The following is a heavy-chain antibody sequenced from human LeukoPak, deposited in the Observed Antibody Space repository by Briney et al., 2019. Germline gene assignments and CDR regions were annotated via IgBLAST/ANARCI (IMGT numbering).Heavy chain of an antibody. J-gene: IGHJ4*02. CDR2: ISYDGSNK. CDR1: GFTFSSYA. D-gene: IGHD6-19*01. Sequence: GGSLRLSCAASGFTFSSYAMHWVRQAPGKGLEWVAVISYDGSNKYYADSVKGRFTISRDNSKNTLYVQMNSLRAEDTAVYYCAKDQVAVAGKWPRHFDYWGQGTLVTVSS. V-gene: IGHV3-30-3*01. CDR3: AKDQVAVAGKWPRHFDY.